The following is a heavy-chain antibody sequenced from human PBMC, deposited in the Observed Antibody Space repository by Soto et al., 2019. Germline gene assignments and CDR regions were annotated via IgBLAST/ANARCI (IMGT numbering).Heavy chain of an antibody. D-gene: IGHD6-6*01. CDR3: ARDGGIAARPYYYYYGMDV. Sequence: GGSLRLSCAASGFTFSSYGMHWVRQAPGKGLEWVAVIWYDGSNKYYADSVKGRFTISRDNSKNTLYLQMNSLRAEDTAVYYGARDGGIAARPYYYYYGMDVWGQGTTVTVSS. V-gene: IGHV3-33*01. CDR1: GFTFSSYG. J-gene: IGHJ6*02. CDR2: IWYDGSNK.